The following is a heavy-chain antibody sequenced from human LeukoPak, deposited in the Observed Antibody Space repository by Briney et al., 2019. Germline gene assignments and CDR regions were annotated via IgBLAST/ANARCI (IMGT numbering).Heavy chain of an antibody. J-gene: IGHJ4*02. Sequence: GGSLRLSCAASGFSFRTYWMSWVRQAPGKGLEWVANIKQDGSEKYYVDSVKGRFTISRDNAKNSLYLQMNSLRAEDTAVYYCARDFSWMIPDYWGQGTLVTVSS. D-gene: IGHD3-22*01. V-gene: IGHV3-7*01. CDR1: GFSFRTYW. CDR2: IKQDGSEK. CDR3: ARDFSWMIPDY.